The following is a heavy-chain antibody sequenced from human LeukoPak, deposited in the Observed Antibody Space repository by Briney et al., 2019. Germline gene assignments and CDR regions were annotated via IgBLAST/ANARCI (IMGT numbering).Heavy chain of an antibody. V-gene: IGHV4-59*08. CDR2: IYYSGST. D-gene: IGHD6-13*01. CDR3: ARLSSSWYGGWFDP. Sequence: SETLSLTCTVSGGSISSYYWSWIRQPPGKGVEWIGYIYYSGSTNYNPSLKSRVTISVDTSKNQFSLKLSSVTAADTAVYYCARLSSSWYGGWFDPWGQGTLVTVSS. J-gene: IGHJ5*02. CDR1: GGSISSYY.